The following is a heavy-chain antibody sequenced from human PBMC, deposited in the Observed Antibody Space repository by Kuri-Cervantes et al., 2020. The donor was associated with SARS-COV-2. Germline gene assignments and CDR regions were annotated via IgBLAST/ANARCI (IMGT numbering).Heavy chain of an antibody. CDR1: GFTFSSCW. D-gene: IGHD6-19*01. Sequence: GGSLRLSCAASGFTFSSCWMSWVRQAPGKGLEWVANIKQDGSEKYYVDSVKGRFTISRDNAKNSLYLQMNSLRAEDTAVYYCARDMAVHYYFDYWGQGTLVTVSS. CDR2: IKQDGSEK. J-gene: IGHJ4*02. V-gene: IGHV3-7*01. CDR3: ARDMAVHYYFDY.